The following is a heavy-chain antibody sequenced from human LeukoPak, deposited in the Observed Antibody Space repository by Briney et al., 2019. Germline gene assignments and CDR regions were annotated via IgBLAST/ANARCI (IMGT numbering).Heavy chain of an antibody. CDR2: IYHSGST. V-gene: IGHV4-38-2*02. CDR1: GYSISSGYY. Sequence: SETLSLTCTVSGYSISSGYYWGWIRQPPGKGLEWIGSIYHSGSTYYNPSLKSRVTISVDTSKNQFSLKLNSVTAADTAVYYCYGYWGTVDYWGQGTLVTVSS. J-gene: IGHJ4*02. D-gene: IGHD2-15*01. CDR3: YGYWGTVDY.